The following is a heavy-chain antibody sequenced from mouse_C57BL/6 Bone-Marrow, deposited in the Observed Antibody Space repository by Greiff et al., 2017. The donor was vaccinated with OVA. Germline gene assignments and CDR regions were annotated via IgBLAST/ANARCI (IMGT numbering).Heavy chain of an antibody. Sequence: VQLVESGPGLVQPSQSLSITCTVSGFSLTSYGVHWVRQSPGKGLEWLGVIWSGGSTDYNAAFISRLSISKDNSKSQVFFKMNSLQADDTAIYYCAFYGNYECAMDYWGQGTSVTVSS. J-gene: IGHJ4*01. CDR2: IWSGGST. CDR1: GFSLTSYG. V-gene: IGHV2-2*01. D-gene: IGHD2-1*01. CDR3: AFYGNYECAMDY.